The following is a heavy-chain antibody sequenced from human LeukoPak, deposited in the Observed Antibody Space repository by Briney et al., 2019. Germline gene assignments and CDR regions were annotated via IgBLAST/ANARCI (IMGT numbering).Heavy chain of an antibody. D-gene: IGHD1-26*01. CDR3: ARSWEWELLAFDI. V-gene: IGHV4-39*01. J-gene: IGHJ3*02. CDR1: GGSISSGGYY. Sequence: PSETLSLTCTVSGGSISSGGYYWGWIRQPPGKGLEWIGSIYYSGSTYYNPSPKSRVTISVDTSKNQFSLKLSSVTAADTAVYYCARSWEWELLAFDIWGQGTMVTVSS. CDR2: IYYSGST.